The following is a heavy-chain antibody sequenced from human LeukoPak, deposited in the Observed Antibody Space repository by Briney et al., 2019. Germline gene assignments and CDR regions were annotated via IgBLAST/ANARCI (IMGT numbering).Heavy chain of an antibody. V-gene: IGHV1-69*04. D-gene: IGHD3-10*01. J-gene: IGHJ4*02. Sequence: SVKVSCKASGDSFSSYALSWVRQAPGQGLEWMGRIIPILDIKTYAERFQDRVTITADEDTSTVYMELSSLRSEDTALYYCARDSRPYYTGSGSYYKIGRFDYWGQGTLVTVSS. CDR2: IIPILDIK. CDR1: GDSFSSYA. CDR3: ARDSRPYYTGSGSYYKIGRFDY.